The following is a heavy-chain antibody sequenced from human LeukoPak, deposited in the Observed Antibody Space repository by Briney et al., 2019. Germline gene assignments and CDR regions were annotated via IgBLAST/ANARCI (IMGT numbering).Heavy chain of an antibody. CDR3: ARHYLSDGILSTFDP. CDR1: GGSISSSPYY. V-gene: IGHV4-39*01. CDR2: IYYRGST. Sequence: PSETLSLTCTVSGGSISSSPYYWGWIRQPPGKGLERIGTIYYRGSTYSNPSLNSRVTISLDTSKNQFSLRLRSVTAADTALYYCARHYLSDGILSTFDPWGQGTLVTVSS. J-gene: IGHJ5*02. D-gene: IGHD2-2*01.